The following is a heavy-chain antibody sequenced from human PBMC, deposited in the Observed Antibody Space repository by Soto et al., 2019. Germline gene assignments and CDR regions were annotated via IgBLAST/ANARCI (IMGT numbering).Heavy chain of an antibody. CDR3: ARARPITLVRGAHYYGMDV. CDR2: INHSGST. V-gene: IGHV4-34*01. Sequence: QVQLQQWGAGLLKPSETLSLTCAVYGGSFSGYYWSWIRQPPGKGLEWIGEINHSGSTNYNPSLKGRVTISVDTPKHQFSLKLSSVTAADTAVYYCARARPITLVRGAHYYGMDVWGQGTTVTVSS. J-gene: IGHJ6*02. D-gene: IGHD3-10*01. CDR1: GGSFSGYY.